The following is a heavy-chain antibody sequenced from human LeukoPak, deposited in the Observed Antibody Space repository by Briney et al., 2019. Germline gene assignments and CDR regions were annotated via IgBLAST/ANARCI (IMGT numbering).Heavy chain of an antibody. J-gene: IGHJ4*02. CDR3: AGTYYADFGTTYSLDY. CDR1: GFTFSNYA. CDR2: IKTDGRST. D-gene: IGHD4-17*01. Sequence: GGSLRLSCAASGFTFSNYAMSWVRQAPGKGLVWVSRIKTDGRSTSYADSVKGRFTISRDNAKNTLHLQMNSLRVEDTAVYYCAGTYYADFGTTYSLDYWGQGTLVTVSS. V-gene: IGHV3-74*01.